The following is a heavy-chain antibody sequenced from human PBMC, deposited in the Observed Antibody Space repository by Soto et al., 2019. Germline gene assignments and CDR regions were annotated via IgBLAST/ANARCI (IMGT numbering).Heavy chain of an antibody. CDR2: INHSGST. D-gene: IGHD6-19*01. Sequence: SETLSLTCAVYGGSFSGYYWSWIRQPPGKGLEWIGEINHSGSTNYNPSLKSRVTISVDTSKNQFSLKLSSVTAADTAVYYCARGQRLDAFDIWGKGTMVKVS. V-gene: IGHV4-34*01. J-gene: IGHJ3*02. CDR1: GGSFSGYY. CDR3: ARGQRLDAFDI.